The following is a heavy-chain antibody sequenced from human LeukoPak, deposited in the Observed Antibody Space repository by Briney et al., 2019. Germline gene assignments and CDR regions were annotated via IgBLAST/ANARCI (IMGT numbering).Heavy chain of an antibody. V-gene: IGHV3-74*01. CDR3: ARALDYDSSGYLDY. CDR1: GFTFSSYW. Sequence: GGSLRLSCAASGFTFSSYWMQWVRQAPGKGLVWVSRINNDGSRTSYADSVKGRFTISRDNVKNTLYLQMNSLRAEDTAVYYCARALDYDSSGYLDYWGQGTLVTVSS. CDR2: INNDGSRT. J-gene: IGHJ4*02. D-gene: IGHD3-22*01.